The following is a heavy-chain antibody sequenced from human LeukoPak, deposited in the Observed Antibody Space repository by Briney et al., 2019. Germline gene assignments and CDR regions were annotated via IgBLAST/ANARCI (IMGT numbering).Heavy chain of an antibody. V-gene: IGHV3-53*01. Sequence: PGGSLRLSCAASGFTVSSNYMSWVRQAPGKGLEWLSVIYVGGSTFYADSVKGRFTISRDNSKNTLYLQTNSLRADDTAVYYFARDHRNAGVFDYWGQGTLVTVSS. CDR1: GFTVSSNY. CDR2: IYVGGST. CDR3: ARDHRNAGVFDY. J-gene: IGHJ4*02. D-gene: IGHD2-2*01.